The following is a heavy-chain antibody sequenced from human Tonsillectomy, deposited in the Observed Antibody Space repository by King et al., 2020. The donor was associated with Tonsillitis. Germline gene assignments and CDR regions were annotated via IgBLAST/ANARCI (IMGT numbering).Heavy chain of an antibody. V-gene: IGHV3-23*04. Sequence: VQLVESGGGLVQPGGSLRLSCAASGFTFSSYAMSWVRQAPGKGLAWGSAISGRGGSTNYADSVKGRVTISRDNSKNTLYLQMNSLRAEDTAVYYCAKLGSFDYWGQGTLVTVSS. CDR2: ISGRGGST. J-gene: IGHJ4*02. D-gene: IGHD3-10*01. CDR3: AKLGSFDY. CDR1: GFTFSSYA.